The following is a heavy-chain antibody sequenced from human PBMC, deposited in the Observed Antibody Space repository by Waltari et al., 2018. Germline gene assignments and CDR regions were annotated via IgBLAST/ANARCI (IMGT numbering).Heavy chain of an antibody. CDR2: ISWNSGSI. Sequence: EVQLLESGGGLLQPGRSLRLSCAASGFTFDDYAMPWVRQGQGKGLGWVSGISWNSGSIDYADSVKGRFTSSRDNAKSSLYLQMDSLRAEDMALYYCAKGIGSGWYVEYFQHWGQGTLVTVSS. CDR3: AKGIGSGWYVEYFQH. CDR1: GFTFDDYA. V-gene: IGHV3-9*03. J-gene: IGHJ1*01. D-gene: IGHD6-19*01.